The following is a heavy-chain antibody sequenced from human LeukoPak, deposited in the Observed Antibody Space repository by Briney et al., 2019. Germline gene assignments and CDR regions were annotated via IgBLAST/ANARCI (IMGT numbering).Heavy chain of an antibody. CDR3: ARLRGVAGFDY. CDR2: IIPIFGTA. D-gene: IGHD6-19*01. CDR1: GGTFSSYA. J-gene: IGHJ4*02. V-gene: IGHV1-69*13. Sequence: GASVKVSCKASGGTFSSYAISWVRQAPGQGLEWMGGIIPIFGTANYAQKFQGRVTITANESTSTAYMELSSLRSEDTAVYYCARLRGVAGFDYWGQGTLVTVSS.